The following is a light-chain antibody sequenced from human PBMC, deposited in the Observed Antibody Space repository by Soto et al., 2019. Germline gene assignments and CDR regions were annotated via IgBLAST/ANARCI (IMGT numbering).Light chain of an antibody. Sequence: EIVLTQSPGTLSLSPGEGATLSCRASQVVSTSYLAWYYQKPGQAPRLLIYATSRRATDIPDRFSGSGSGTDFTLTVSRLEPEDFAVFYCQQFGSSPYTFGQGTKVDIK. J-gene: IGKJ2*01. CDR1: QVVSTSY. CDR2: ATS. CDR3: QQFGSSPYT. V-gene: IGKV3-20*01.